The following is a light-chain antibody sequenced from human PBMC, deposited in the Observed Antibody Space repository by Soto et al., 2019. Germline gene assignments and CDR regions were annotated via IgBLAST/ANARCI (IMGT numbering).Light chain of an antibody. CDR3: LQYNKWPLFT. CDR2: GAS. J-gene: IGKJ3*01. Sequence: EVVMTQSPAILSVSPGERATLSCRASQSVSSNLAWYQLIPGQGPRLLIYGASTRATGIPARVSGSVSGTVVSLTISSLQSDDISLYYGLQYNKWPLFTFGPGTRVDI. CDR1: QSVSSN. V-gene: IGKV3-15*01.